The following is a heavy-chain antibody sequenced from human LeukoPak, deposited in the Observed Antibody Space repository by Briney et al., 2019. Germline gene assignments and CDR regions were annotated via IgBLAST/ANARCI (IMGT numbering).Heavy chain of an antibody. CDR2: ITSGTRT. CDR1: GFTFSSHG. D-gene: IGHD6-6*01. V-gene: IGHV3-23*01. J-gene: IGHJ4*02. Sequence: HPGGSLRLSCVASGFTFSSHGMNWVRQAPGKGLEWVSGITSGTRTYYAGSVKGRFAISRDNSKNTLYLQMNSLRAEDTAVYYCAKDRAEYSSSGGIDYWGQGTLVTVSS. CDR3: AKDRAEYSSSGGIDY.